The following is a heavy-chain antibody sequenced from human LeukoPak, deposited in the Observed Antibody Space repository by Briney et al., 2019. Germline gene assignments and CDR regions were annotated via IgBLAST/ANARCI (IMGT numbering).Heavy chain of an antibody. Sequence: PGGSLRLSCAASGFTFSSYGMHWVRQAPGKGLEWVAVIWYDGSNKYYVDSVKGRFTISRDNSKNTLYLQMNSLRAEDTAVYYCARDQNEGYGGYFYYFDYWGQGTLVTVPS. CDR3: ARDQNEGYGGYFYYFDY. D-gene: IGHD4-17*01. J-gene: IGHJ4*02. CDR2: IWYDGSNK. CDR1: GFTFSSYG. V-gene: IGHV3-33*01.